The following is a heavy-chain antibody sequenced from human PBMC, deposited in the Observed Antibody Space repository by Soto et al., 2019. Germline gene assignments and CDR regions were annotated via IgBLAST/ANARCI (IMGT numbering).Heavy chain of an antibody. CDR2: IYHDGSA. CDR1: GGSISSGGYS. J-gene: IGHJ4*02. V-gene: IGHV4-30-2*01. D-gene: IGHD1-26*01. CDR3: ARVRGGSYFFDY. Sequence: SETLSLTCDVSGGSISSGGYSWSWIRQPPGKGLEWIGYIYHDGSAYYNPSLESRVTISVDRSKNQFSLNLRSVTAADTAVYFCARVRGGSYFFDYWGQGTLVTVSS.